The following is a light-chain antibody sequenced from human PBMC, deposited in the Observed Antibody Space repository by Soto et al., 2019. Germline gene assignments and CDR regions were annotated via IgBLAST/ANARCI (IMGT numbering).Light chain of an antibody. CDR2: DAS. J-gene: IGKJ1*01. CDR3: QQSDSTPRT. CDR1: QSIGIY. V-gene: IGKV1-39*01. Sequence: DIQMTQSPSSLSASVGDRVTITCRASQSIGIYLNWYQQKPGKAPKLLIYDASTLQGGVPSRFSGSGSGTEFTLTISSLQPEDFATYYCQQSDSTPRTFGPGTKVEIK.